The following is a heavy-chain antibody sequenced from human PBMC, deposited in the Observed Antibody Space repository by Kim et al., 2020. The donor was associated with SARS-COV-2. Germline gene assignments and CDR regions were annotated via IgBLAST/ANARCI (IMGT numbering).Heavy chain of an antibody. J-gene: IGHJ2*01. Sequence: GGSLRLSCAASGFNFRNYFMNWVRQAPGKGPVWISRITDTGRTQSYADSVKGRFTTSRDNTKNTLDRNTTSLRTEETAIYYCARDGGFTNHDGYFDLGGRGTLVTVSS. CDR3: ARDGGFTNHDGYFDL. CDR1: GFNFRNYF. CDR2: ITDTGRTQ. D-gene: IGHD3-16*01. V-gene: IGHV3-74*01.